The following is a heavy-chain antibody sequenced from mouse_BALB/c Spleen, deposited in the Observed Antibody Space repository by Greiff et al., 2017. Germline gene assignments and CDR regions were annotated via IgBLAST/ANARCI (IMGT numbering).Heavy chain of an antibody. Sequence: EVKLLESGGGLVQPGGSLKLSCAASGFDFSRYWMSWVRQAPGKGLEWIGEINPDSSTINYTPSLKDKFIISRDNAKNTLYLQMSKVRSEDTALYYCARSSGYYGYVGAMDYWGQGTSVTVSS. CDR3: ARSSGYYGYVGAMDY. V-gene: IGHV4-1*02. CDR1: GFDFSRYW. D-gene: IGHD1-2*01. CDR2: INPDSSTI. J-gene: IGHJ4*01.